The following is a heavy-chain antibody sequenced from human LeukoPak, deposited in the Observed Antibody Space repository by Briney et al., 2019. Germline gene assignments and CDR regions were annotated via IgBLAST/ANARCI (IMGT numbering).Heavy chain of an antibody. CDR1: GYTFTSYD. CDR3: ARAVADTGWAFDI. J-gene: IGHJ3*02. V-gene: IGHV1-8*01. Sequence: ASVKVSCRASGYTFTSYDINWVRQATGQGLEWMGWMNPNSGNTGYAQKFQGRVTMTRNTSISTAYMELSSLRSEDTAVYYCARAVADTGWAFDIWGQGTMVTVSS. CDR2: MNPNSGNT. D-gene: IGHD6-19*01.